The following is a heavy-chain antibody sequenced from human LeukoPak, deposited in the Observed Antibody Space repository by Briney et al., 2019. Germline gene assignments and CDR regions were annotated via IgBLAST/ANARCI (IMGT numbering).Heavy chain of an antibody. V-gene: IGHV3-48*01. CDR3: ARATPYGQEFDY. CDR1: GFTFSSNFA. Sequence: GGSLRLSCAASGFTFSSNFAMNWVRQAPGKGLEWVSYISSASSTIYYADSVKGRFTISRDNAKNSQYLQMNSLRADDTAVYYCARATPYGQEFDYWGQGTLVTVSS. J-gene: IGHJ4*02. CDR2: ISSASSTI. D-gene: IGHD4-17*01.